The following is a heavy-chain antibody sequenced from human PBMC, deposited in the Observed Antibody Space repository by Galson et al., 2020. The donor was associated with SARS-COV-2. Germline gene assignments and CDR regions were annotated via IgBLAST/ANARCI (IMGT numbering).Heavy chain of an antibody. CDR2: ISAYNGNT. CDR1: GYRFTSNG. CDR3: AREGFSDAFDI. J-gene: IGHJ3*02. V-gene: IGHV1-18*04. Sequence: ASVKVSCKGSGYRFTSNGISWVRQAPGQGLEWMGWISAYNGNTNYVERFQGRVTMSTDTRTSTVYMELRSLRSDDTAMYYCAREGFSDAFDIWGQGTMVTVSS.